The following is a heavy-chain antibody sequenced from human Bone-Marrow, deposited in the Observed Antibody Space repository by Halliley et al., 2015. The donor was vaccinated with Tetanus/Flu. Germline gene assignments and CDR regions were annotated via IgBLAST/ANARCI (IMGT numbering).Heavy chain of an antibody. J-gene: IGHJ6*02. CDR1: GGSISSAGYY. D-gene: IGHD3-16*01. CDR3: ARSRGGDWGPPTCHFFYGMDV. CDR2: IYRGGPT. Sequence: TLSLTCTVSGGSISSAGYYWSWIRQHPGKGLEWIGYIYRGGPTHYNPSLKSLATASADTSKNQFSLRLSSVTAADTAVYYCARSRGGDWGPPTCHFFYGMDVWGQGTTVTVSS. V-gene: IGHV4-31*01.